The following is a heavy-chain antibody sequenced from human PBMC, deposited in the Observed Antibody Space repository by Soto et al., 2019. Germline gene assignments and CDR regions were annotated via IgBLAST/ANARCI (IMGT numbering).Heavy chain of an antibody. CDR3: ARDWFDA. CDR2: MKKDGSQK. V-gene: IGHV3-7*01. J-gene: IGHJ5*02. CDR1: GFTFSNYW. Sequence: PGGSLRLSCVASGFTFSNYWMSWVRQAPGKGLEWVANMKKDGSQKYYVDSVKGRFTISRDNARNSLYLQMNGLRVEDTAVYYCARDWFDAWGQGTLVTVSS.